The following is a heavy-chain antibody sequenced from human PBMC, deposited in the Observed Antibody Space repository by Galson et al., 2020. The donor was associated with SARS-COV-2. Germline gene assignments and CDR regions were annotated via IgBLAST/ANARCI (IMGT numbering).Heavy chain of an antibody. CDR2: IKSKTDGGTT. J-gene: IGHJ5*02. V-gene: IGHV3-15*01. D-gene: IGHD2-15*01. CDR1: GFTFSNAW. CDR3: SSSPLFYCSGGSCYSFLFDP. Sequence: GESLKISCAASGFTFSNAWMSWVRQAPGKGLEWVGRIKSKTDGGTTDYAAPVKGRFTISRDDSKNTLYLQMISLKTEDTAVYYCSSSPLFYCSGGSCYSFLFDPWGQGTLVTVSS.